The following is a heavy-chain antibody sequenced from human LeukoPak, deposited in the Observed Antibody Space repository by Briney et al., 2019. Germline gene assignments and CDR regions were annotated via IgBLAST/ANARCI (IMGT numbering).Heavy chain of an antibody. V-gene: IGHV3-23*01. D-gene: IGHD1-1*01. CDR1: GFTFSTSA. Sequence: GGSLRLSCVASGFTFSTSAMSWVRQAPGKGREWVSAIGGGGATYYAESVKGRFTISRDTSMNTLYLQMNSLRAEDTAVYNCARHSRQGTFDKWGQGTLVTVSS. CDR2: IGGGGAT. CDR3: ARHSRQGTFDK. J-gene: IGHJ4*02.